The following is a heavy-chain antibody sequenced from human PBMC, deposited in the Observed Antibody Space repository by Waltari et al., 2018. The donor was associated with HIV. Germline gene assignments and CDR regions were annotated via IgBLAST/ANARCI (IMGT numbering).Heavy chain of an antibody. CDR2: ITSDGDTT. Sequence: FTFSNYTMHWVRQAPGKGLEYLSAITSDGDTTYYVNSVKGRFTISRDNSKNTLYLQMGSLRAEDMAVFYCVRDSSGYYGHFDYWGQGTLVTVSS. CDR3: VRDSSGYYGHFDY. CDR1: FTFSNYT. J-gene: IGHJ4*02. V-gene: IGHV3-64*01. D-gene: IGHD6-19*01.